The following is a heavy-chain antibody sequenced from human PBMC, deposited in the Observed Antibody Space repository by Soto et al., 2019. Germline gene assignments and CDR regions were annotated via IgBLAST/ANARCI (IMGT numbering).Heavy chain of an antibody. CDR3: TRHYVRYSGSYCFDY. CDR1: GFTFSGSA. CDR2: IRSKANSYAT. J-gene: IGHJ4*02. Sequence: GGSLRLSCAASGFTFSGSAMHWVRQASGKGLEWVGRIRSKANSYATAYAASVKGRFTISRDDSKNTAYLQMNSLKTEDTAVYYCTRHYVRYSGSYCFDYWGQGTLVTVSS. V-gene: IGHV3-73*01. D-gene: IGHD1-26*01.